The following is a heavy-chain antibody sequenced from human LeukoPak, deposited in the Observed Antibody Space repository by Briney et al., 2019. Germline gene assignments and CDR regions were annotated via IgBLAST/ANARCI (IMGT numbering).Heavy chain of an antibody. Sequence: GGSLRLSCVASGFTVSSNYMSWVRQAPGKGLEWVSVIYSGGSTYYADSVKGRFTISRDKSKNTLYLQMNSLRAEGTAVYYCARDPRAMVRGVNTFDIWGQGTMVTVSS. V-gene: IGHV3-66*01. CDR2: IYSGGST. CDR3: ARDPRAMVRGVNTFDI. D-gene: IGHD3-10*01. J-gene: IGHJ3*02. CDR1: GFTVSSNY.